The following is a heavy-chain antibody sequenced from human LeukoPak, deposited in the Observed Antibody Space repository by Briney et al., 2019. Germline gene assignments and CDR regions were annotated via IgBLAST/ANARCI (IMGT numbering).Heavy chain of an antibody. V-gene: IGHV4-61*01. J-gene: IGHJ4*02. CDR1: GGSVSSGSFY. CDR3: ARKRRYYYDSSGYYYNDY. D-gene: IGHD3-22*01. Sequence: SETLSLTCTVSGGSVSSGSFYWSWIRQTPGKGLEWIGYIYYTRSTNYNPSLKSRVTISVDTSKNQFSLKLSSVTAADTAVYYCARKRRYYYDSSGYYYNDYWGQGTLVTVSS. CDR2: IYYTRST.